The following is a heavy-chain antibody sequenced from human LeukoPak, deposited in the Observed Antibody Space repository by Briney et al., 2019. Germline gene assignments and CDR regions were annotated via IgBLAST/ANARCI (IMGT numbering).Heavy chain of an antibody. CDR3: AKDQRDIVGATLPDY. D-gene: IGHD1-26*01. J-gene: IGHJ4*02. V-gene: IGHV3-33*06. CDR2: IWYDGSNK. Sequence: GGSLRLSCVASGFTFSNYGMHWVRQAPGKGLEWVAVIWYDGSNKYYADSVKGRFTISRDNSKNTLSLQMNILRAEDTAVYYSAKDQRDIVGATLPDYWGQGTLVTVSS. CDR1: GFTFSNYG.